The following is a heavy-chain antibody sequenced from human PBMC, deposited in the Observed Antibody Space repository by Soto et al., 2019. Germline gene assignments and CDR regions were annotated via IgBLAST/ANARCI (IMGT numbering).Heavy chain of an antibody. CDR2: FDPEDGET. CDR3: ATTPRNYYDSSGSEGVY. CDR1: GYTLTELS. D-gene: IGHD3-22*01. Sequence: ASVKVSCKVSGYTLTELSMHWVRQAPGKGLEWMGGFDPEDGETIYAQKFQGRVTMTEDTSTDTAYMELSSLRSEDTAVYYCATTPRNYYDSSGSEGVYWGQGTLVTGSS. J-gene: IGHJ4*02. V-gene: IGHV1-24*01.